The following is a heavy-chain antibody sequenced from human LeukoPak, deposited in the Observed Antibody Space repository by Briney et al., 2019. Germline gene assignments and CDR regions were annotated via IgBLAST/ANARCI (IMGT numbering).Heavy chain of an antibody. D-gene: IGHD3-22*01. J-gene: IGHJ3*02. CDR3: ATLYYYDSSGYGAAFDI. CDR2: INHSGSN. Sequence: SETLSLTCAVYSGSFSGYYWSWIRQPPGKGLEWVGEINHSGSNNYNPSLKSRVTISVDTSKNQFSLSLSSVTAADTAVYYCATLYYYDSSGYGAAFDIWGQGTMVTVSS. CDR1: SGSFSGYY. V-gene: IGHV4-34*01.